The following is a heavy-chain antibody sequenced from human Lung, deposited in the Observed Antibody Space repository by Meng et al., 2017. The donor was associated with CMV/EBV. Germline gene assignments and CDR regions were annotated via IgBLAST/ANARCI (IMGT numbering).Heavy chain of an antibody. CDR1: GGSISSYY. CDR3: ARDFATGPRGDYVDY. J-gene: IGHJ4*02. CDR2: MNYRGSS. D-gene: IGHD3-16*01. Sequence: SETLSLXCTVSGGSISSYYWSWIRQSPGKGLYWIGFMNYRGSSNYNPSLKSRVTISVDTSKNQFSLKLTSVTAADTAVYYCARDFATGPRGDYVDYWGKGXWVPFSS. V-gene: IGHV4-59*13.